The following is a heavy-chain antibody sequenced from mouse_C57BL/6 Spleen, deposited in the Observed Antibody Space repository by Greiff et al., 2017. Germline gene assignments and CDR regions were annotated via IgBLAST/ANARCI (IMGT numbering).Heavy chain of an antibody. J-gene: IGHJ2*01. CDR3: ARRGIYSDFDY. D-gene: IGHD2-1*01. CDR1: GYAFTNYL. V-gene: IGHV1-54*01. CDR2: INPGSGGT. Sequence: VQLVESGAELVRPGTSVKVSCKASGYAFTNYLIEWVKQRPGQGLEWIGVINPGSGGTNYNEKFKGKATLTADKSSSTAYMQLSSLTSEDSAVYFCARRGIYSDFDYWGQGTTLTVSS.